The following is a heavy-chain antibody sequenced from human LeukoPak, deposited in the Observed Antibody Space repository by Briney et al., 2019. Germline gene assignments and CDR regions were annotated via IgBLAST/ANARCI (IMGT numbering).Heavy chain of an antibody. J-gene: IGHJ4*02. Sequence: GGSLRLSCAASGFTFSSYSMNWVRQAPGKGLEWVSSISSSSGYIYYADSVEGRFTISRDNAKNSLYLQMNSLRAEDTAVYYCARGIAVAGSGVDYWGQGTLVTVSS. V-gene: IGHV3-21*01. CDR3: ARGIAVAGSGVDY. CDR2: ISSSSGYI. D-gene: IGHD6-19*01. CDR1: GFTFSSYS.